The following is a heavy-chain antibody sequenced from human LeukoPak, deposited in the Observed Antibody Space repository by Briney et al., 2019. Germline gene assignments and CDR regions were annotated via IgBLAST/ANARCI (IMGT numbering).Heavy chain of an antibody. CDR2: ISYDGSNK. CDR3: ARDGHYYDSSGYYSLDY. D-gene: IGHD3-22*01. V-gene: IGHV3-30*04. J-gene: IGHJ4*02. CDR1: GFTFSSYA. Sequence: GRSLRLSCAASGFTFSSYAMHWVRQAPGKGLEWVAVISYDGSNKYYADSVKGRFTISRDKSKNTLYLQMNSLRAEDTAVYYCARDGHYYDSSGYYSLDYWGQGTLVTVSS.